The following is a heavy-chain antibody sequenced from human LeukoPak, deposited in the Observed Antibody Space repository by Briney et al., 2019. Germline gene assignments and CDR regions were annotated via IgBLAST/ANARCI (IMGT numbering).Heavy chain of an antibody. CDR3: ATAYYYGSGSYYHFDY. CDR2: MNPNSGNT. J-gene: IGHJ4*02. D-gene: IGHD3-10*01. V-gene: IGHV1-8*01. Sequence: ASVKVSCKASGYTFTSYDINWVRQATGQGLEWMGWMNPNSGNTGYAQKFQGRVTMTEDTSTDTAYMELSSLRSEDTAVYYCATAYYYGSGSYYHFDYWGQGTLVTVSS. CDR1: GYTFTSYD.